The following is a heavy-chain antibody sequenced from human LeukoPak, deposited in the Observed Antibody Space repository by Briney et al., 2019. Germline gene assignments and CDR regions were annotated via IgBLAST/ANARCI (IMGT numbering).Heavy chain of an antibody. J-gene: IGHJ5*02. CDR3: ARDRDYYGSGSYYIPGWFDP. CDR2: ITPIFGTA. D-gene: IGHD3-10*01. V-gene: IGHV1-69*01. CDR1: GGTFSSYA. Sequence: ASVKVSCKASGGTFSSYAISWVRQAPGQGLEWMGGITPIFGTANYAQKFQGRVTITADESTSSAYMELSSLRSEDTAVYYCARDRDYYGSGSYYIPGWFDPWGQGTLVTVSS.